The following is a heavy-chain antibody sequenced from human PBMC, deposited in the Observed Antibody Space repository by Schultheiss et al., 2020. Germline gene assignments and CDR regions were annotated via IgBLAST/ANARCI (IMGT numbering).Heavy chain of an antibody. CDR3: AKDLAPLDPGYFDL. D-gene: IGHD3-9*01. CDR2: ISYDGSNK. V-gene: IGHV3-30*18. CDR1: GFTFSSYG. J-gene: IGHJ2*01. Sequence: GGSLRLSCAASGFTFSSYGMHWVRQAPGKGLEWVAVISYDGSNKYYADSVKGRFTISRDNSKNTLYLQMNSLRAEDTAVYYCAKDLAPLDPGYFDLWGRGTLVTVSS.